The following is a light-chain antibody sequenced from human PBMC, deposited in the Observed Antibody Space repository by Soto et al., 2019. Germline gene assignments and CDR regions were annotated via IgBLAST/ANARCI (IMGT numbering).Light chain of an antibody. Sequence: QSVRTQPPSVSGAPGQRVSISCTGGSSNIGAGYDVHWYLQLPGTAPKVLIYANSNRPSGVPDRFSGSKSGTSASLAITGLQAEDEADYYCQSYDSSLRGYVFGTGTKVTVL. J-gene: IGLJ1*01. CDR3: QSYDSSLRGYV. CDR1: SSNIGAGYD. CDR2: ANS. V-gene: IGLV1-40*01.